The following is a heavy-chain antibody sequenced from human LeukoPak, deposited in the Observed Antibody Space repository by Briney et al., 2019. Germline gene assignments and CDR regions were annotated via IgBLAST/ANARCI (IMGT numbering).Heavy chain of an antibody. J-gene: IGHJ4*02. CDR2: IYHSGST. CDR3: ARGPDYYDSIVGFDY. V-gene: IGHV4-30-2*01. Sequence: PSETLSLTCAVSGGSISSGGYSWSWIRQPPGRGLEWIGYIYHSGSTNYNPSLKSRVTISVDTSKNQFSLKLSSVTAADTAVYYCARGPDYYDSIVGFDYWGQGTLVTVSS. D-gene: IGHD3-22*01. CDR1: GGSISSGGYS.